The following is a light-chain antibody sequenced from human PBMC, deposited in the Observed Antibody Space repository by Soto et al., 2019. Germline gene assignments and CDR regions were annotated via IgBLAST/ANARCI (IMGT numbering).Light chain of an antibody. CDR3: QQVNSYPQT. CDR1: QCIGTY. V-gene: IGKV1-9*01. Sequence: IQLPQSPSSLSASLGDRLTIICLTSQCIGTYLAWYQQKPGKAPKLLIYAAFTLHSGVPARFSGSRSGTDFTLTVSSLQPEDFATYYCQQVNSYPQTFGQGTRLEI. CDR2: AAF. J-gene: IGKJ5*01.